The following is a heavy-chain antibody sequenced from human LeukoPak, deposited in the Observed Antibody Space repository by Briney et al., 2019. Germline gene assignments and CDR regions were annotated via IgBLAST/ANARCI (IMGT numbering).Heavy chain of an antibody. J-gene: IGHJ4*02. CDR1: GFTFSSYS. Sequence: GGSLRLSCAASGFTFSSYSMNWVRQAPGKGLEWVANIKQDGSEKYYVDSVKGRFTISRDNAKNSLYLQMNSLRAGDEAVYYCARLRGSYSMDYWGQGTLVTVSS. CDR3: ARLRGSYSMDY. CDR2: IKQDGSEK. D-gene: IGHD1-26*01. V-gene: IGHV3-7*03.